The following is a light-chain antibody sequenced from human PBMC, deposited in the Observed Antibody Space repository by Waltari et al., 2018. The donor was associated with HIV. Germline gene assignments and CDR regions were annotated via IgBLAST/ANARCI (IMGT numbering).Light chain of an antibody. V-gene: IGLV3-19*01. CDR3: HSRDSSGHHVL. CDR1: SLRSYY. Sequence: SSELTQDPSVSVALGQTVRITFQGDSLRSYYASWYQQKSGQAPVLVFFGRNNRPSVIPDRFYGSSSGNTAALTITGAQAEDESDYYCHSRDSSGHHVLFGGGTKVTVL. J-gene: IGLJ2*01. CDR2: GRN.